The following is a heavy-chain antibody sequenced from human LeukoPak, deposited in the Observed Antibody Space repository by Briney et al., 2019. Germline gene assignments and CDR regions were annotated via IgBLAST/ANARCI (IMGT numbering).Heavy chain of an antibody. CDR2: ISGSGGST. Sequence: PGGSLRLSCAASGFTFSSYAMSWVRQAPGKGLEWVSAISGSGGSTYYADSVKGRFTISRDNSKNTLYLQMNSLRAEDTAVYYCARTDILTGQAFDIWGQGTMVTVSS. V-gene: IGHV3-23*01. CDR1: GFTFSSYA. J-gene: IGHJ3*02. D-gene: IGHD3-9*01. CDR3: ARTDILTGQAFDI.